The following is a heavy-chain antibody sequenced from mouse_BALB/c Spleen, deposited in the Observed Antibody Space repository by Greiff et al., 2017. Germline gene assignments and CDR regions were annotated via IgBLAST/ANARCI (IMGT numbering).Heavy chain of an antibody. Sequence: EVQLQQSGAELVRPGASVKLSCTASGFNFKAYYMHWVKQTPEQGLEWIGWIVPENGVTDYAPKFQDKATMTADTSSNTAYLLLSSLTSEDTAVYYGSAGDTTATYYFDYWGQGTTVTVSS. V-gene: IGHV14-4*02. J-gene: IGHJ2*01. D-gene: IGHD1-2*01. CDR1: GFNFKAYY. CDR3: SAGDTTATYYFDY. CDR2: IVPENGVT.